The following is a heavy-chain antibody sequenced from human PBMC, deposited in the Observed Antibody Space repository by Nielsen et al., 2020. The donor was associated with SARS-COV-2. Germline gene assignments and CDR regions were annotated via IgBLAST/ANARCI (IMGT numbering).Heavy chain of an antibody. CDR1: GFSLSTSGMR. CDR3: ARDKQWRGKGEE. V-gene: IGHV2-70*04. J-gene: IGHJ4*02. CDR2: IDWDDDK. D-gene: IGHD6-19*01. Sequence: SGPTLVKPTQTLTLTCTFSGFSLSTSGMRVSWIRQPPGKALEWLARIDWDDDKFYSTSLKTRLTISKDTSKNQVVLTMTNMDPVDTATYYCARDKQWRGKGEEGGRGTLVTVSS.